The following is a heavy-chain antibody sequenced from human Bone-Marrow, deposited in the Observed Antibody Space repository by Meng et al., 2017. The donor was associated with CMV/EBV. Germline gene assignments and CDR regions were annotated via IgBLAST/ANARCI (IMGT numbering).Heavy chain of an antibody. CDR3: AKGGTVNTFHHSMDV. CDR2: ITGSATST. D-gene: IGHD3-16*01. V-gene: IGHV3-23*01. Sequence: GESLKISCAASGFTFRTYVMTWVRQAPGKGLEWVSSITGSATSTYYAGTVRGRFTISRDNSNNTLYLQINSLRDEDTAIYSCAKGGTVNTFHHSMDVWGQGTTVTGSS. J-gene: IGHJ6*02. CDR1: GFTFRTYV.